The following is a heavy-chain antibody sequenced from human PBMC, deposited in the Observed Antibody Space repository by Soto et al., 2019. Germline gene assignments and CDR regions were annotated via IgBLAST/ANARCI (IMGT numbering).Heavy chain of an antibody. CDR1: GFTFSRYS. J-gene: IGHJ5*02. D-gene: IGHD6-13*01. CDR3: ARHPERIAESGWFDP. V-gene: IGHV3-48*01. CDR2: ISSSSSTI. Sequence: EVQLVESGGGLVQPGGSLRLSCAASGFTFSRYSMHWVRQAPWKGREWGSYISSSSSTIDYADSVKGRFTISRDNAKNALYRQMNSLRAEDTAVYYCARHPERIAESGWFDPWGQGTLVTVSS.